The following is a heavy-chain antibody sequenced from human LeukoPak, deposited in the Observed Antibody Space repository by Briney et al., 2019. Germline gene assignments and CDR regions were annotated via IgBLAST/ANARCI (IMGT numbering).Heavy chain of an antibody. V-gene: IGHV4-61*01. CDR3: ARDHEYADWAYFYYYMDV. CDR1: GGSISSGSYY. D-gene: IGHD4-17*01. CDR2: IYYSGST. Sequence: SETLSLTCSVSGGSISSGSYYWGWIRQPPGKGLEWIGYIYYSGSTNYNPSLKSRVIMSVDTAKNQFSLKLRSVTAADTAVYYFARDHEYADWAYFYYYMDVWGKGTTVTVSS. J-gene: IGHJ6*03.